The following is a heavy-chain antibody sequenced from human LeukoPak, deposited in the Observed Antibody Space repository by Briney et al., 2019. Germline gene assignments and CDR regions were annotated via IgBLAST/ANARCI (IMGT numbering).Heavy chain of an antibody. CDR2: ILSDSGTTM. V-gene: IGHV3-48*04. Sequence: GGSLRLSCATSGFTFSSYTMNWVRQAPGKGLEWVSSILSDSGTTMHYAGSVKGRFTISRDDAKNSMYLQMNSLRVEDTAVYYCVRGTSHPVWGQGTTVTVSS. J-gene: IGHJ3*01. CDR1: GFTFSSYT. D-gene: IGHD1-14*01. CDR3: VRGTSHPV.